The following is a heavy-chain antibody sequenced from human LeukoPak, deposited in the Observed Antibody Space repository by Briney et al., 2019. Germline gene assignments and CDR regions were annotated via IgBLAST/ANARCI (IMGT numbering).Heavy chain of an antibody. CDR2: ISGSGGST. CDR1: GFTFSSYG. V-gene: IGHV3-23*01. D-gene: IGHD6-19*01. Sequence: GGSLRLSCAASGFTFSSYGMSWVRQAPGKGLEWVSAISGSGGSTYYADSVKGRFTISRDNSKNTLYLQMNSLRAEDTAVYYCAKDRSSGWYPTPRYWGQGTLVTVSS. CDR3: AKDRSSGWYPTPRY. J-gene: IGHJ4*02.